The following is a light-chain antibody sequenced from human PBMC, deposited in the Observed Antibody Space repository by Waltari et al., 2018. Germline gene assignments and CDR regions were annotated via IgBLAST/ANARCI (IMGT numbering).Light chain of an antibody. CDR2: EAS. Sequence: DIQMTQSPSTLSASVGDRVTITCRASQRIGSSLAWYQQKPGKASKVVIYEASSLESGVPSRFSGSGSGTEFTLTISSLQPDDFATYYCQQCNSYLLTFGGGTKVEIK. J-gene: IGKJ4*01. CDR1: QRIGSS. V-gene: IGKV1-5*03. CDR3: QQCNSYLLT.